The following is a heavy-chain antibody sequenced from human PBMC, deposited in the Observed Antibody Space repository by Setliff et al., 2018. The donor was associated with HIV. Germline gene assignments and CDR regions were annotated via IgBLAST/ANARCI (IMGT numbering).Heavy chain of an antibody. Sequence: PGGSLRLSCITSGFTFGDYVMTWVRQAPGKGLGWVAVIWCDGSIKSYAVSVKGRFTISRHNDEKSLFLQMNSLSADDPAVYYCARDRRYFEVSGHYSVAGDFDYWGQGALVTVSS. CDR2: IWCDGSIK. CDR3: ARDRRYFEVSGHYSVAGDFDY. V-gene: IGHV3-33*01. CDR1: GFTFGDYV. D-gene: IGHD3-22*01. J-gene: IGHJ4*02.